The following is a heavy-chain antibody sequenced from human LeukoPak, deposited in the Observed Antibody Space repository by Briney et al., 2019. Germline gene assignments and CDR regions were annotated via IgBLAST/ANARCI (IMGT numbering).Heavy chain of an antibody. D-gene: IGHD3-22*01. Sequence: PGGSLRLSCAASGFTFDDYAMHWVRQAPGKGLEWVSLISGDGGSTYYADSVKGRFTISRDNSKNSLYLQMNSLRTEDTALYYCAKGLYDSSANDVFDIWGQGTMVTVSS. J-gene: IGHJ3*02. V-gene: IGHV3-43*02. CDR2: ISGDGGST. CDR1: GFTFDDYA. CDR3: AKGLYDSSANDVFDI.